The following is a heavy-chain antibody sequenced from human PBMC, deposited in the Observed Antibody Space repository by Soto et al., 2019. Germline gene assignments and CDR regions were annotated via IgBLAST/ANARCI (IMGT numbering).Heavy chain of an antibody. D-gene: IGHD3-10*01. CDR2: IYYSVSS. Sequence: PSGSLSLTCGVSGGSIISNTNYWGWIRQPPGKGLEWLGSIYYSVSSYQNPSLKSRVTMSVDTSKNQFSMTLTSVTAADTAVYFCARHNYGSGTFYPYYFDYWGQGILVTVSS. CDR3: ARHNYGSGTFYPYYFDY. CDR1: GGSIISNTNY. V-gene: IGHV4-39*01. J-gene: IGHJ4*02.